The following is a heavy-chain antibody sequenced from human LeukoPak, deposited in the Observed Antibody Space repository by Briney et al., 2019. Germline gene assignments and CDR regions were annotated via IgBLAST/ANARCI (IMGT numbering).Heavy chain of an antibody. Sequence: ALVKVSCKASGYTFTGYYMHWVRQAPGQGLEWMGWINPNSGGTNYAQKFQGRVTMTRDTSISTAYMELSRLRSDDTAVYYCARSRLLSLYFDYWGQGTLVTVSS. D-gene: IGHD2-21*02. CDR1: GYTFTGYY. CDR2: INPNSGGT. CDR3: ARSRLLSLYFDY. V-gene: IGHV1-2*02. J-gene: IGHJ4*02.